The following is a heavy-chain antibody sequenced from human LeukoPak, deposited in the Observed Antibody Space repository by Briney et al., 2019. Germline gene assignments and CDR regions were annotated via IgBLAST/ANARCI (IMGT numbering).Heavy chain of an antibody. J-gene: IGHJ4*02. D-gene: IGHD3-10*01. Sequence: GGSLRLSCSASGFTFNSYAMHWVRQAPGKGLEYVSAMSGNGGSTYYADSVRGKFTISRDNSKNTLYLQMNSLRAEDTAVYYCASILRSSSGYYFDYWGQGTLVTVSS. V-gene: IGHV3-64*04. CDR1: GFTFNSYA. CDR2: MSGNGGST. CDR3: ASILRSSSGYYFDY.